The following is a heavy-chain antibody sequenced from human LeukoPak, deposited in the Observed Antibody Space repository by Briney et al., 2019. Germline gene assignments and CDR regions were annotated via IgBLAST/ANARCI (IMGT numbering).Heavy chain of an antibody. V-gene: IGHV4-61*02. CDR2: IYTSGST. Sequence: TSQTLSLTCTVSGGSISSGGYYWSWIRQPAGKGLEWIGRIYTSGSTNYNPSLKSRVTISVDTSKNQFSLKLSSVTAADTAVYYCARAYYDFWSGSASSFDIWGQGTMVTVSS. CDR1: GGSISSGGYY. J-gene: IGHJ3*02. D-gene: IGHD3-3*01. CDR3: ARAYYDFWSGSASSFDI.